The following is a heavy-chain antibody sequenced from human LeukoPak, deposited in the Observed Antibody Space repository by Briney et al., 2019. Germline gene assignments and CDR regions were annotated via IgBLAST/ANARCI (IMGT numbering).Heavy chain of an antibody. CDR1: GFTFSSYW. CDR2: IYSGGST. CDR3: AKLGYCGGDCFGAFGI. D-gene: IGHD2-21*02. Sequence: GGSLRLSCAASGFTFSSYWMSWVRQAPGKGLEWVSVIYSGGSTYYADSVKGRFTISRDNSKNTLYLQMNSLRAEDTAVYYCAKLGYCGGDCFGAFGIWGQGTMVTVSS. V-gene: IGHV3-53*01. J-gene: IGHJ3*02.